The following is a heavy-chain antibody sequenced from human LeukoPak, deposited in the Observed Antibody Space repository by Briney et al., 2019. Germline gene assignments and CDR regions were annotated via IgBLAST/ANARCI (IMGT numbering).Heavy chain of an antibody. CDR3: ARSYCGGGSCGAFDI. Sequence: KPSETLSLTCTVSGGSISSYYWSSIRQPPGKGLEWIGYIYYSGNTNYNPSLKSRVTISVDTSKNQFSLRLSSVTAADTAVYYCARSYCGGGSCGAFDIWGQGTMVTVSS. CDR1: GGSISSYY. V-gene: IGHV4-59*01. J-gene: IGHJ3*02. D-gene: IGHD2-15*01. CDR2: IYYSGNT.